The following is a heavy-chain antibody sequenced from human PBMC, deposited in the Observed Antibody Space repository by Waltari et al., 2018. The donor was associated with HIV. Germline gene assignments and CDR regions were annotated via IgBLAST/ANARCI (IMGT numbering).Heavy chain of an antibody. CDR3: VRGAIFGVVISSFES. D-gene: IGHD3-3*01. Sequence: QVQLQASGPGLVKPSQTLSLTCPVFGGSIHSGHYYWSWIRQPPGKGLEWIGYIDYSGNTYYNPSLRSRVIISVDTSKNQFSLKLSSVTAADTAVFYCVRGAIFGVVISSFESWGQGTLVTVSS. J-gene: IGHJ4*02. CDR1: GGSIHSGHYY. V-gene: IGHV4-30-4*01. CDR2: IDYSGNT.